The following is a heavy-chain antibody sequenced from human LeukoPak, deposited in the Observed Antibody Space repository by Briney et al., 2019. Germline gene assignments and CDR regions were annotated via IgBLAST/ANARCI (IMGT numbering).Heavy chain of an antibody. CDR1: GYSFGRNW. J-gene: IGHJ4*02. CDR2: IYPGDSDT. D-gene: IGHD4-11*01. CDR3: ARRRYRSSFDY. V-gene: IGHV5-51*01. Sequence: GESLKISCKGSGYSFGRNWIGWVRQMPGKGLEWMGIIYPGDSDTRYSPSFQGQVTISADKSISTAFLQWSSLKASDTAMYYCARRRYRSSFDYWGQGTLVTVSS.